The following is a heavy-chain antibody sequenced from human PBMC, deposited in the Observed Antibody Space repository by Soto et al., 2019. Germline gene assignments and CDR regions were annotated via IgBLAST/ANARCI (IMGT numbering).Heavy chain of an antibody. CDR2: ISGSGTSA. J-gene: IGHJ4*02. V-gene: IGHV3-23*01. CDR3: AKVRVPYSSSCSTD. CDR1: GFTFNNHA. Sequence: EVQLLESGGGSVQPGGTLRLSCAASGFTFNNHAMTWVRQAPGKGLEWVSSISGSGTSAYYADSVRGRFTISRDNSKYTRHPQVNTLRAEDTAIYYCAKVRVPYSSSCSTDWGQGALFNVSS. D-gene: IGHD6-13*01.